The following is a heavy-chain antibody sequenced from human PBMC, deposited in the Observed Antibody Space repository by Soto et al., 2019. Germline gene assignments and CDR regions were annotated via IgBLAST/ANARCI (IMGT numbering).Heavy chain of an antibody. Sequence: QITLKASGPTLVNPTQTLPLTCTVSGFSLSTRGQPLGWIRQPPGEAPEWLALGEQYSPSLQSRLTFTKDTSKNQVVLTMTDMDPVDTATYYCTLRDDSSRGPIYWGQGILVTVSS. CDR3: TLRDDSSRGPIY. V-gene: IGHV2-5*01. J-gene: IGHJ4*02. CDR2: GE. D-gene: IGHD3-22*01. CDR1: GFSLSTRGQP.